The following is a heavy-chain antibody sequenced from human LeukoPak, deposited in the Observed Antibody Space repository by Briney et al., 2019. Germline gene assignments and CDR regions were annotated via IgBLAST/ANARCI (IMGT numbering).Heavy chain of an antibody. CDR2: ISSSGSTI. CDR1: RFTFSDYY. J-gene: IGHJ6*02. CDR3: AREAYQLLLGDYFYGMDV. V-gene: IGHV3-11*01. D-gene: IGHD2-2*01. Sequence: PGGSLRLSCAASRFTFSDYYMSWIRQAPGKGLEWVSYISSSGSTIYYADSVKGRFTISRDNAKSSLYLQMNSLTAKDTAVYYCAREAYQLLLGDYFYGMDVWGQGTTVTVSS.